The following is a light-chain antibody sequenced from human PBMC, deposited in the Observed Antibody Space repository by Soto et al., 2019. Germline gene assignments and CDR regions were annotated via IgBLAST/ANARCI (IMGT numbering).Light chain of an antibody. CDR1: TGAVTSGHY. CDR2: DTS. Sequence: QAVVTQEPSLTVSPGGTVTLTCGSSTGAVTSGHYPYWFQQKPGQAPRTLIYDTSNKHSWTPARFSGSLLGGKAALTLSGAQPEDEAEYCCLLSYSGARDVVFGGGTKVTVL. J-gene: IGLJ2*01. V-gene: IGLV7-46*01. CDR3: LLSYSGARDVV.